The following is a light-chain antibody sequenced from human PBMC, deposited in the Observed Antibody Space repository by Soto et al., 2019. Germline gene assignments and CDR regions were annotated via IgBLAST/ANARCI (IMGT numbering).Light chain of an antibody. Sequence: QSVLTQPPXVSGAPGQXXXXSCTGNNSNLGXXXDVHWYQQLPGAAPKLVIFGNRNRPSGVPERFSGSKSGTSASLAITGLQAEDEADYYCQAYDYSLTAFVFGGGTKLTVL. J-gene: IGLJ3*02. CDR3: QAYDYSLTAFV. CDR1: NSNLGXXXD. V-gene: IGLV1-40*01. CDR2: GNR.